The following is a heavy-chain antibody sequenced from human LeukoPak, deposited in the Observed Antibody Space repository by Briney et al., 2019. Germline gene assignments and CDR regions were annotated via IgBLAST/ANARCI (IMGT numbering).Heavy chain of an antibody. CDR2: INSDGSST. D-gene: IGHD2-21*02. Sequence: GGSLRLSCAASGFTFSSYWMHWVRRAPGKGLVWVSRINSDGSSTSYADSVKGRFTISRDNAKNTLYLQMNSLRAEDTAVYYCARVFSGESYCGGDCYSEYFQHWGQGTLVTVSS. V-gene: IGHV3-74*01. CDR3: ARVFSGESYCGGDCYSEYFQH. CDR1: GFTFSSYW. J-gene: IGHJ1*01.